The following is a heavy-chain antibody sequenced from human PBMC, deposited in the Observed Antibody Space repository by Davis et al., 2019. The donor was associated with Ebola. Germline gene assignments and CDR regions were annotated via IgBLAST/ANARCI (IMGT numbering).Heavy chain of an antibody. Sequence: PGGSLRLSCAASGFTFSSYWMSWVRQAPGKGLEWVANIKQDGSEKYYADSVKGRFTISRDNSKNTLYLQMNSLRAEDTAVYYCAKDDYHSGSPFDYWGQGTLVTVSS. D-gene: IGHD1-26*01. CDR2: IKQDGSEK. J-gene: IGHJ4*02. CDR1: GFTFSSYW. CDR3: AKDDYHSGSPFDY. V-gene: IGHV3-7*01.